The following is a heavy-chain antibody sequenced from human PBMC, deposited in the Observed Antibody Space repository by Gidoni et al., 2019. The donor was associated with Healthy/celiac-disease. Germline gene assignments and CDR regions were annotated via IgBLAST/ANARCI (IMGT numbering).Heavy chain of an antibody. CDR1: GGSFSGYY. J-gene: IGHJ3*02. CDR3: ARYRSSNQYSSGWYKPHDAFDI. Sequence: QVQLQQWGAGLLKPSETLSLTCAVYGGSFSGYYWSWIRQPPGKGLEWIGEINHSGSTNYNPSLKSRVTISVDTSKNQFSLKLSSVTAADTAVYYCARYRSSNQYSSGWYKPHDAFDIWGQGTMVTVSS. D-gene: IGHD6-19*01. V-gene: IGHV4-34*01. CDR2: INHSGST.